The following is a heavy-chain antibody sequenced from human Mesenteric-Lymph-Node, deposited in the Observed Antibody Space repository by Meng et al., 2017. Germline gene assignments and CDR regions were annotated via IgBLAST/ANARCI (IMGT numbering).Heavy chain of an antibody. CDR3: ARDLYSGSYYSFQY. D-gene: IGHD1-26*01. CDR2: IKQDGSEK. J-gene: IGHJ4*02. V-gene: IGHV3-7*01. CDR1: GFSFSYHS. Sequence: GESLKISCAASGFSFSYHSMDWVRQAPGKGLEWVANIKQDGSEKYYVDSVKGRFTISRDNAKNSLYLQMNSLRAEDTAVYYCARDLYSGSYYSFQYWGQGTLVTVSS.